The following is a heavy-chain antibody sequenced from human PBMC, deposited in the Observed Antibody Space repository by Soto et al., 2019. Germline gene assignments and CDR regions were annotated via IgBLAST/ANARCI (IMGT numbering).Heavy chain of an antibody. CDR3: ARGGPRGYYYDY. CDR1: GGSISSYY. CDR2: IYYSGST. Sequence: QVQLQESGPGLVKPSETLSLTCTVSGGSISSYYWSWIRQPPGKGLEWIGYIYYSGSTNYNPSLKSRVTISVDTSKNQFSLKLSSVTAADTAVYYCARGGPRGYYYDYWGQGTLVTVSS. J-gene: IGHJ4*02. V-gene: IGHV4-59*01. D-gene: IGHD3-10*01.